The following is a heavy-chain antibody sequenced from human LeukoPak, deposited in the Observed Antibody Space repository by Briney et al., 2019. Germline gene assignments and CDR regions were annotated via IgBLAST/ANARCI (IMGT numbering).Heavy chain of an antibody. CDR3: ARETYYYDSSGYYYVGWFDP. CDR2: IYYSGST. D-gene: IGHD3-22*01. V-gene: IGHV4-31*03. J-gene: IGHJ5*02. CDR1: GSSISSGGYY. Sequence: PSQTLSLTCTVSGSSISSGGYYWSWIRQHPGKGLEWIGYIYYSGSTYYNPSLKSRVTISVDTSKNQFSLKLSSVTAADTAVYYCARETYYYDSSGYYYVGWFDPWGQGTLVTVSS.